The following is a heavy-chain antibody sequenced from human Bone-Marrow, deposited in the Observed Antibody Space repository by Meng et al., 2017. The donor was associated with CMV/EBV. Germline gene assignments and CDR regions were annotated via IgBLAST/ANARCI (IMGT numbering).Heavy chain of an antibody. CDR2: ISYDGNNK. D-gene: IGHD5-24*01. V-gene: IGHV3-30-3*01. Sequence: GGSLRLSCAASGFTFSYYAMHWVRQAPGKGLEWVAVISYDGNNKYYADSVKGRFTISRDNSKNTLYLQMNSLRAEDTAVYYCARGKGWLQSSPADDWGQGTLVTVSS. CDR1: GFTFSYYA. J-gene: IGHJ4*01. CDR3: ARGKGWLQSSPADD.